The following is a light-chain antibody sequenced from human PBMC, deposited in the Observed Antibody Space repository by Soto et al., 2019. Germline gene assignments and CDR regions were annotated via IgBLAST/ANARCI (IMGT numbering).Light chain of an antibody. J-gene: IGKJ1*01. V-gene: IGKV3-20*01. CDR1: QSVSTDY. CDR3: QQYGNSPWTT. Sequence: IVLTQSPGTLSLSPGERATLSCRASQSVSTDYLAWYQQKPGQAPRLLIHGASSRATGIPDRFSGSGSGTDFTLTISRLEPEDFAVYYCQQYGNSPWTTFGQGTKVDIK. CDR2: GAS.